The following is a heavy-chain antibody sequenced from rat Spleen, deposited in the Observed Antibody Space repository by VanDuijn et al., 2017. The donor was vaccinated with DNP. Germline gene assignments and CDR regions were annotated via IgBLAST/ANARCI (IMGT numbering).Heavy chain of an antibody. V-gene: IGHV2S12*01. Sequence: QVQLKESGPGLVQTSQTLSLTCTVSGFSLTSYGVSWVRQPPGKGLEWIAAISSGGNTYYNSVLKSRLSISRDTSKSQVFLQMNSLQTEETAIYFCTRAPYGSWALDAWGQGTSVTVSS. CDR1: GFSLTSYG. CDR3: TRAPYGSWALDA. D-gene: IGHD1-3*01. CDR2: ISSGGNT. J-gene: IGHJ4*01.